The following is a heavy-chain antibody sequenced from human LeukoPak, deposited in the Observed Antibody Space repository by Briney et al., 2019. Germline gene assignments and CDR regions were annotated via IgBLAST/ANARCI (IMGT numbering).Heavy chain of an antibody. Sequence: SETLSLTCTVSGYSISSGYYWGWIRQPPGKGLEWIGSIYHSGSTYYNPSLKSRVTISVDTSMNQFSLKLSSVTAADTAVYYCANGDLDYWGQGTLVTVSS. V-gene: IGHV4-38-2*02. D-gene: IGHD4-17*01. CDR3: ANGDLDY. CDR2: IYHSGST. CDR1: GYSISSGYY. J-gene: IGHJ4*02.